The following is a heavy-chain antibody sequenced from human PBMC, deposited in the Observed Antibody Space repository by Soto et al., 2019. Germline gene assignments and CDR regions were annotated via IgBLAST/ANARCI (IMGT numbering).Heavy chain of an antibody. CDR3: ARPLGFPGTTPGWFDP. V-gene: IGHV5-51*01. CDR2: IYPSDSDT. CDR1: GYNFAGYW. D-gene: IGHD1-7*01. Sequence: GESLKISCKGSGYNFAGYWIAWVRQMPGKGLELMGIIYPSDSDTRYSPSFQGQVTISADKSISTAYLQWSSLKASDTAMYYCARPLGFPGTTPGWFDPWGQGTLVTVSS. J-gene: IGHJ5*02.